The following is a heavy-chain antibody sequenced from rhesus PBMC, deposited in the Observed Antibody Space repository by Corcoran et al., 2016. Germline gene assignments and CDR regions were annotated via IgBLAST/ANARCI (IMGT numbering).Heavy chain of an antibody. CDR1: GFTFSDYY. CDR2: ISNGCGNT. CDR3: ARDWGY. Sequence: EVQLVESGGCLAKPGGSLRLSCAASGFTFSDYYMAWVRQAPGKWLEWCLRISNGCGNTWYAESVKGRFTISRENAKNTLYLQMNSLRVEDMAVYYCARDWGYWGQGVLVTVSS. V-gene: IGHV3-178*01. D-gene: IGHD3-34*01. J-gene: IGHJ4*01.